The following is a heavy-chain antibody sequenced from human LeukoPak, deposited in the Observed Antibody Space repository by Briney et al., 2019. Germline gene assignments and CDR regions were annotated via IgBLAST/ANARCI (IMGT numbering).Heavy chain of an antibody. Sequence: GGSLRLSCAASGFTFSSYAMSWVRQAPGKGLEWVSAISGSGGSTYYADSVKGRFTISRGNSKNTLYLQMNSLRAEDTAVYYCAKVIAVAGIVHDYWGQGTLVTVSS. CDR2: ISGSGGST. CDR3: AKVIAVAGIVHDY. V-gene: IGHV3-23*01. D-gene: IGHD6-19*01. J-gene: IGHJ4*02. CDR1: GFTFSSYA.